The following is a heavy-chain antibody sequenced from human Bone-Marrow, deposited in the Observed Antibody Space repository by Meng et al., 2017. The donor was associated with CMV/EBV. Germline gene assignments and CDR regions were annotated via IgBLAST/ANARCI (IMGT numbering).Heavy chain of an antibody. CDR3: ARAPQGRIVVVPAATDGMDV. Sequence: GESLKISCAASGFTFSDFYMTWIRQAPGKGLEWISHISNDGTAVYYADSVRGRFTISRDNANNSVSLQMNSLRAEDTALYYCARAPQGRIVVVPAATDGMDVWGQGTTVTVSS. CDR1: GFTFSDFY. D-gene: IGHD2-2*01. J-gene: IGHJ6*02. CDR2: ISNDGTAV. V-gene: IGHV3-11*04.